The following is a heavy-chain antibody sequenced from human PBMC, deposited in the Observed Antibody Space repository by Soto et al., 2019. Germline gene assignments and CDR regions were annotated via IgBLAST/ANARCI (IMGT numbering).Heavy chain of an antibody. CDR1: GFTFSSYG. D-gene: IGHD4-17*01. V-gene: IGHV3-30*18. CDR2: ISYDGSNK. Sequence: QVQLVESGGGVVQPGRSLRLSCAASGFTFSSYGMHWVRQAPGKGLEWVAVISYDGSNKYYADSVKGRFTISRDNSKNTLYLQMNSLRAEDTAVYYCAKEPGATVTTSRDDHWGQGTLVTVSS. J-gene: IGHJ4*02. CDR3: AKEPGATVTTSRDDH.